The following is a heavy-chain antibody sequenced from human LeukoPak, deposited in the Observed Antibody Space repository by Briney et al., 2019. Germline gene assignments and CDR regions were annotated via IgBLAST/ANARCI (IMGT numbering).Heavy chain of an antibody. D-gene: IGHD3-22*01. J-gene: IGHJ4*02. V-gene: IGHV4-39*01. Sequence: SETLSLTGSVSGGSITGSSYYWAWIRQPPGKGLEWIGSMYYSGSTYYNSSLKSRVTISEDTSKNQFSLKLTSVTAADTAVYYCARQYYDSTGYYYFDYWGQGTLVTVSS. CDR1: GGSITGSSYY. CDR3: ARQYYDSTGYYYFDY. CDR2: MYYSGST.